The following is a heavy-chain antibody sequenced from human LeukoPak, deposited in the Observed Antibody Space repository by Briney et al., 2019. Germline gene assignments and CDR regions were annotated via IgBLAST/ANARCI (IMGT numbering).Heavy chain of an antibody. V-gene: IGHV3-66*01. J-gene: IGHJ4*02. CDR2: IYSGGST. Sequence: HPGGSLRLSCAASGFTVSSNYMSWVRQAPGKGLEWVSVIYSGGSTYYADSVKGRFTISRENSKNTLYLQMNSLRAEDTAVYYCARIITMVRGVPGDYWGQGTLVTVSS. CDR1: GFTVSSNY. D-gene: IGHD3-10*01. CDR3: ARIITMVRGVPGDY.